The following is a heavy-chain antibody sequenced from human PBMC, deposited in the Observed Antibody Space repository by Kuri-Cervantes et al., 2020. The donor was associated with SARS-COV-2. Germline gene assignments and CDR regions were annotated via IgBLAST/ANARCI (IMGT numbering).Heavy chain of an antibody. V-gene: IGHV3-7*03. CDR3: AKDLGRPNWFDP. Sequence: GESLKISCAGSGITFSSYWMNWVRQAPGKGLEWVANIKQDGSETYYVDSVKGRFTISRDNSKNTLYLQMNSLRAEGTAVYYCAKDLGRPNWFDPWGQGTLVTVSS. CDR2: IKQDGSET. CDR1: GITFSSYW. J-gene: IGHJ5*02.